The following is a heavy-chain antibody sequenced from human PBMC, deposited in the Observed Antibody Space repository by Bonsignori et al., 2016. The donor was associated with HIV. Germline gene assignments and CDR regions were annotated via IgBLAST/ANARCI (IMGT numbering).Heavy chain of an antibody. D-gene: IGHD3-9*01. V-gene: IGHV4-34*01. CDR2: INHSGST. CDR3: ARGLDPFDY. Sequence: RQAPGKGLEWIGEINHSGSTNYNPSLKSRVTISVDTSKNQFSLKLSSVTAADTAVYYCARGLDPFDYWGQGTLVTVSS. J-gene: IGHJ4*02.